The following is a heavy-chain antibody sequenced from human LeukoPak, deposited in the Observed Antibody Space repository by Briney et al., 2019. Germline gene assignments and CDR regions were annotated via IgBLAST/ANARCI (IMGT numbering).Heavy chain of an antibody. CDR3: AREYILAAYYGDY. CDR1: GFTFNAYN. V-gene: IGHV1-2*02. CDR2: INPKSGGA. Sequence: ASVKVSCKASGFTFNAYNIHWVRQAPGQGLEWMGWINPKSGGANYAQKFQGRVTMTWDTSISTAYMELSRLRSDDTAVYYCAREYILAAYYGDYWGQGTLVTVSS. J-gene: IGHJ4*02. D-gene: IGHD3-9*01.